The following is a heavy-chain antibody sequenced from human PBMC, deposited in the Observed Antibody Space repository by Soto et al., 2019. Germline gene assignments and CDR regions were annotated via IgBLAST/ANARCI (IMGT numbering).Heavy chain of an antibody. CDR3: ARGRGERGYSYGFLYYYYGMDV. V-gene: IGHV4-34*01. Sequence: QVQLQQWGAGLLKPSETLSLTCAVYGGSFSGYYWSWIRQPPGKGLEWIGEINHSGSTNYNPSLKSRVTISVDTSKNQFSLKLSSVTAADTAVYYCARGRGERGYSYGFLYYYYGMDVWGQGTTVTVSS. CDR1: GGSFSGYY. J-gene: IGHJ6*02. CDR2: INHSGST. D-gene: IGHD5-18*01.